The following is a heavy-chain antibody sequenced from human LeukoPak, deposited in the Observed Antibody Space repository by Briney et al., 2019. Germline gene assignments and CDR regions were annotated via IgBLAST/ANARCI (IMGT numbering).Heavy chain of an antibody. CDR2: IYHSGNT. V-gene: IGHV4-38-2*02. CDR1: GGSISSGYY. CDR3: ATTTIRLGY. Sequence: SETLSLTCNVSGGSISSGYYWGWIRQPPGKGLEWIGSIYHSGNTYYNPSLKSRVTISVDTSNNQFSLKLSSVTAADTAVYYCATTTIRLGYWGQGTLVTVSS. D-gene: IGHD1-26*01. J-gene: IGHJ4*02.